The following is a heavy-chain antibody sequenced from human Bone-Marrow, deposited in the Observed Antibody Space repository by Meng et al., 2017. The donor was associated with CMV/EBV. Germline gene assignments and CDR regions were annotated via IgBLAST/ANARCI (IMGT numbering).Heavy chain of an antibody. J-gene: IGHJ3*02. CDR1: GGSVISYY. Sequence: SETLSLTCAVSGGSVISYYWSWIRQTPGEGLEWIGYIYFTGTTDFNPSLKSRVTMSVDTTKDQISLELSSVTTADTAIYYCARAGYYYGSGTYVPRDAFDIWGQGTLVTVSS. CDR2: IYFTGTT. D-gene: IGHD3-10*01. V-gene: IGHV4-59*02. CDR3: ARAGYYYGSGTYVPRDAFDI.